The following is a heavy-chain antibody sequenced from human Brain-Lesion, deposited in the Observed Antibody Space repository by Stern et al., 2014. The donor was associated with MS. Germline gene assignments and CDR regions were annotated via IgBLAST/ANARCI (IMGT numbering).Heavy chain of an antibody. V-gene: IGHV4-39*01. CDR1: GGSISSSTYY. CDR2: IYYSGFT. D-gene: IGHD1-26*01. J-gene: IGHJ4*02. CDR3: ARHDSVPRPSQLYSARDRGPGYFDY. Sequence: QVQLQESGPGLVKPSETLSLTCTVSGGSISSSTYYWAWIRQPPGKGLEWIGNIYYSGFTYYNPSLQSRVTISVDMSKNQFSLKRSSVPAPDAAIYYCARHDSVPRPSQLYSARDRGPGYFDYWGQGPLVTVSS.